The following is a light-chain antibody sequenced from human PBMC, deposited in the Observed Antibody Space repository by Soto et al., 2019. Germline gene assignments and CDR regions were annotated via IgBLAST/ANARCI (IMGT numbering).Light chain of an antibody. V-gene: IGLV2-11*01. CDR3: CSYAGSYTLV. J-gene: IGLJ1*01. CDR2: DVT. CDR1: SSDIGGFNY. Sequence: QSVLTQPRSVSGSAGQSVTISCTGTSSDIGGFNYVSWYQQHPGKVPKLMIYDVTKRPSGVPDRFSASKSGNTASLTISGXQAEDEADYYCCSYAGSYTLVFGTGTKSPS.